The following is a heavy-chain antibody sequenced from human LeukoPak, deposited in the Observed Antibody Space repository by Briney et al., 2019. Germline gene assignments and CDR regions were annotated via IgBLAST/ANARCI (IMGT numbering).Heavy chain of an antibody. D-gene: IGHD6-13*01. Sequence: GGSLRLSCAASGFTFSSYAMSWVRQAPGKGLEWVSAISGSGGSTYYADSVKGRFTISRDNSKNTLYLQMNSLRAEDTAVYYCASPSYSSSWYLTGGGFDYWGQGTLVTVSS. V-gene: IGHV3-23*01. CDR3: ASPSYSSSWYLTGGGFDY. CDR2: ISGSGGST. J-gene: IGHJ4*02. CDR1: GFTFSSYA.